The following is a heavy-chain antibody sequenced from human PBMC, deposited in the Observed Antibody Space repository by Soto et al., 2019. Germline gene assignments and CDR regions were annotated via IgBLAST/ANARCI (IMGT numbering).Heavy chain of an antibody. CDR3: AKVSPMGYFFDF. J-gene: IGHJ4*02. CDR1: GFAFNTYS. CDR2: ISYDGSNK. V-gene: IGHV3-30-3*01. Sequence: GGSLRLSCAASGFAFNTYSMHWVRQAPGRGLEWVAVISYDGSNKFYADSVKGRFTISRDNSKNTLYLEMNSLRGEDTAVYYCAKVSPMGYFFDFWGQGTLVTSPQ.